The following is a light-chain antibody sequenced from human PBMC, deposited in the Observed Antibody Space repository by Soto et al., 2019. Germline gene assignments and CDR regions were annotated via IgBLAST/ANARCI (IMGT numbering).Light chain of an antibody. CDR1: SSNIGSNT. CDR2: RNN. V-gene: IGLV1-44*01. CDR3: AAWDDSLNGVV. Sequence: QPVLTQPTSGSGSPGQRVTISCSGSSSNIGSNTVNWYQQLPGTAPKLLIYRNNQRPSGVPDRFSGSKSGTSASLAISGLQSEDQADYYCAAWDDSLNGVVFGGGTKLTVL. J-gene: IGLJ2*01.